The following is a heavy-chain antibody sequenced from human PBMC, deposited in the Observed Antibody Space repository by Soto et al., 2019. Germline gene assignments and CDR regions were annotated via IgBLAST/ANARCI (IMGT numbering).Heavy chain of an antibody. Sequence: GGSLRLSCAASGFTVSSNYMSWVRQAPGKGLEWVSVIYSGGSTYYADSVKGRFTISRDNSKNTLYLQMNSLRAEDTAVYYCAREITGTIGPLFDYWGQGTLVTVSS. D-gene: IGHD1-20*01. CDR3: AREITGTIGPLFDY. CDR1: GFTVSSNY. V-gene: IGHV3-66*01. J-gene: IGHJ4*02. CDR2: IYSGGST.